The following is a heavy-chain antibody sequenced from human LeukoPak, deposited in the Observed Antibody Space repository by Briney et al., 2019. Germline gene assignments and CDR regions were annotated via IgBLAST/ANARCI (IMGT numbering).Heavy chain of an antibody. CDR3: GVMIRGTFDY. V-gene: IGHV4-39*01. Sequence: PSETLSLTCTVSGASVSSDNYYWTWIRQPPGKGLEWIGNIYYSGNTYYNMSLNSRVTISVDTSKNHFSPQLRSLTAADTAVYYCGVMIRGTFDYWGQGTLVTVSS. J-gene: IGHJ4*02. CDR1: GASVSSDNYY. CDR2: IYYSGNT. D-gene: IGHD3-10*01.